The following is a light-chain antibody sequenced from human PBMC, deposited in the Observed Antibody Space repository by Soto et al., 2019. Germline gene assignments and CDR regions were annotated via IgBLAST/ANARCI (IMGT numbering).Light chain of an antibody. CDR3: SSYPGSSADVI. Sequence: QSALTQPPSASGSPGQSVTISCTGTSSDVGGYNYVSWYQQHPGKAPRLMIYEVNKRPSGVPDRFSGSKSGNTASLTVSGLQAEDEYDSYCSSYPGSSADVISGGGTKVTVL. V-gene: IGLV2-8*01. J-gene: IGLJ2*01. CDR2: EVN. CDR1: SSDVGGYNY.